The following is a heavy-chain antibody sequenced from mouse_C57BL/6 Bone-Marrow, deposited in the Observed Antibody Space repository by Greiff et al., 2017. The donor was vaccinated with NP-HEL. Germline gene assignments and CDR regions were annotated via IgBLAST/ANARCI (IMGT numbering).Heavy chain of an antibody. J-gene: IGHJ3*01. D-gene: IGHD3-2*02. CDR2: ISSGSSTI. CDR1: GFTFSDYG. CDR3: ARGSGYEFAY. Sequence: EVQLVESGGGLVKPGGSLKLSCAASGFTFSDYGMHWVRQAPEKGLEWVAYISSGSSTIYYADTVKGRFTISRDNAKNTLFLQMTSLRSEDTAMYYCARGSGYEFAYWGQGTLVTVSA. V-gene: IGHV5-17*01.